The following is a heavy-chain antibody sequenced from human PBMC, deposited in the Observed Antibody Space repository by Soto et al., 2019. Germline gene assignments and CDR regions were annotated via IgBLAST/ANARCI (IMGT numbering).Heavy chain of an antibody. CDR3: AKSFDFWSGYYSQHPSYYFDY. D-gene: IGHD3-3*01. V-gene: IGHV3-23*01. CDR2: ISGIGGST. J-gene: IGHJ4*02. CDR1: GFTFSSYA. Sequence: LRLSCAASGFTFSSYAMSWVRQAPWKGLEWVSAISGIGGSTYYADSVKGRFTISRDNSKNTLYLQMNSLRAEDTAVYYCAKSFDFWSGYYSQHPSYYFDYWGQGTLVTVSS.